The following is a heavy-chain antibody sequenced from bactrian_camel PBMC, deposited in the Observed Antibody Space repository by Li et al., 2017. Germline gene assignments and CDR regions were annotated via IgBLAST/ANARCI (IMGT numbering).Heavy chain of an antibody. CDR2: IYAGGST. D-gene: IGHD1*01. Sequence: HVQLVESGGGSVQAGGSLRLSCTASGYTYTSNCMAWFRQAPGKEREGVARIYAGGSTIYANSVKGRFTISRDNAKNTVYLQMINLKPEDTAMYYCAADLLSNPWAFRYWGQGTQVTVS. CDR3: AADLLSNPWAFRY. V-gene: IGHV3S53*01. J-gene: IGHJ6*01. CDR1: GYTYTSNC.